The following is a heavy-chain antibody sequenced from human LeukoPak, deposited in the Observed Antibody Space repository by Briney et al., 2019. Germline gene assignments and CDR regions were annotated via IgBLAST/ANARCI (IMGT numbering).Heavy chain of an antibody. CDR2: IYTSWST. Sequence: SETLSLTCTVSGGSISSGSYYWSWIRQPAGKGLEWIGRIYTSWSTYYNPSLKSRVTISVDTSKNQFSLKLSSVTAADTAVYYCASYSIAARGGVWGQGTLVTVSS. CDR1: GGSISSGSYY. CDR3: ASYSIAARGGV. J-gene: IGHJ4*02. V-gene: IGHV4-61*02. D-gene: IGHD6-6*01.